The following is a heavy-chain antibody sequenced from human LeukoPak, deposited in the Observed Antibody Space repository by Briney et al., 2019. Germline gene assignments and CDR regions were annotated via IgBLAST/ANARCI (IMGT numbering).Heavy chain of an antibody. CDR1: GFTFSSYA. V-gene: IGHV3-30-3*01. CDR2: ISYDGSNK. CDR3: ARGGPNYYGSGSSRYYYYYGMDV. D-gene: IGHD3-10*01. J-gene: IGHJ6*02. Sequence: PGGSLRLSCAASGFTFSSYAMHWVRQAPGKGLEWVAVISYDGSNKYYADSVKGRFTISRDNSKNTLYLQMNSLRAEDTAVYYCARGGPNYYGSGSSRYYYYYGMDVWGQGTTVTVSS.